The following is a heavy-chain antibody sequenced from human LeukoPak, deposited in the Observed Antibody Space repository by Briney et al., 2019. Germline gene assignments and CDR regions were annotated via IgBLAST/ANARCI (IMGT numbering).Heavy chain of an antibody. CDR3: ARDFHSNGWYVFDY. CDR1: GGSISRYY. CDR2: IYYSGNT. D-gene: IGHD6-19*01. V-gene: IGHV4-59*01. Sequence: SETLSLTCTVSGGSISRYYWSWIRQPPGKGLEWIGYIYYSGNTHYNPSLKSRVTISVDTSKNQFSLRLSSVTAADTAVYYCARDFHSNGWYVFDYWGQGNLVTVSS. J-gene: IGHJ4*02.